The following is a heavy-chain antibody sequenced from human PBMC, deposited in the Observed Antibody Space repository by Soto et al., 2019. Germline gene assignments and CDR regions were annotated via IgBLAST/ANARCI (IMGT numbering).Heavy chain of an antibody. CDR2: ISWNRSII. CDR3: AKALTTVTPMVV. V-gene: IGHV3-9*01. Sequence: EVQLVESGGGLVQPGRSLRLSCAASGFTFDDYAMHWVRQGPGKGLEWVSGISWNRSIIGYAGSVKGRFTITRDNAKSSLYLQMSSLRAEDTALYYCAKALTTVTPMVVWGQGTMVTVSS. D-gene: IGHD4-17*01. J-gene: IGHJ3*01. CDR1: GFTFDDYA.